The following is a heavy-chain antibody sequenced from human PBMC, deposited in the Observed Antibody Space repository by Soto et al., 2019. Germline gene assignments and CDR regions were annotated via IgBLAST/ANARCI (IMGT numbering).Heavy chain of an antibody. Sequence: PSLTCTVSGGSISGYYWTWIRQPPGKGREWVGSLFYGGTTDYKPPLKKRLTMSLDTSKNHFSLTLRSVTAADTAVYYCARHRGPAPVYWGQGTLVTVSS. CDR1: GGSISGYY. V-gene: IGHV4-39*01. CDR2: LFYGGTT. J-gene: IGHJ4*02. CDR3: ARHRGPAPVY. D-gene: IGHD3-10*01.